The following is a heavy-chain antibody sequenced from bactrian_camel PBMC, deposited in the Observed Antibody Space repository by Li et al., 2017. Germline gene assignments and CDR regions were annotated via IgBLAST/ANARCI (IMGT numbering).Heavy chain of an antibody. CDR2: HYTGTATT. Sequence: HVQLVESGGGSVQAGGSLRLSCEISLYIYSSYCMGWFRQAPGKEREAVAAHYTGTATTYVADSVKGRFAISEDNAKNTLYLQMGSLKTEDTAFYYCAIGSYEYNYDPSTRGKGTQVTVS. V-gene: IGHV3S1*01. D-gene: IGHD4*01. J-gene: IGHJ4*01. CDR1: LYIYSSYC.